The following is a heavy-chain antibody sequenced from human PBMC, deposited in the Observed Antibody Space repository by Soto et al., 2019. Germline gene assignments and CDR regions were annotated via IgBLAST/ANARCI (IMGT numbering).Heavy chain of an antibody. V-gene: IGHV1-69*02. CDR3: ARDDGLAYCGGDCYS. Sequence: QVQLVQSGAEVKKPGSSVKVSCKASGGTFSSYTISWVRQAPGQGLEWMGRIIPILGIANYAQKFQGRVTINADKSTSTAYMELSSLRSEDTDLYYCARDDGLAYCGGDCYSWGQGTLVTVSS. CDR2: IIPILGIA. D-gene: IGHD2-21*02. CDR1: GGTFSSYT. J-gene: IGHJ4*02.